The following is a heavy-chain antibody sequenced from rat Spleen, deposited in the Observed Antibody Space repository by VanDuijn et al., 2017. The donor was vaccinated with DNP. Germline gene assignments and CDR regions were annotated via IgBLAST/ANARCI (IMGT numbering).Heavy chain of an antibody. CDR3: ATSGYGYDGYPFAY. J-gene: IGHJ3*01. V-gene: IGHV5-19*01. D-gene: IGHD1-12*03. CDR2: ISPSGGST. CDR1: GFTFSNYG. Sequence: EQPGRSLKLSCAASGFTFSNYGMHWIRQAPTKGLEWVASISPSGGSTYYRDSVKGRFTISRDNAKNTLFLQMDSLRSEDTATYYCATSGYGYDGYPFAYWGQGTLVTVSS.